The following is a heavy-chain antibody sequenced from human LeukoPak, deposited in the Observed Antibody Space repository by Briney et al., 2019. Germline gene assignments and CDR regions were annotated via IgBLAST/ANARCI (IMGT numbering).Heavy chain of an antibody. CDR2: IIPIFGTA. J-gene: IGHJ4*02. CDR3: ASAPEQWLLFDY. V-gene: IGHV1-69*05. D-gene: IGHD6-19*01. CDR1: GGTFSSYA. Sequence: ASVKVSCKASGGTFSSYAISWVRQAPGQGLEWMGGIIPIFGTANYAQKFQGRVAITTDESTSTAYMELSSLRSEDTAVYYCASAPEQWLLFDYWGQGTLVTVSS.